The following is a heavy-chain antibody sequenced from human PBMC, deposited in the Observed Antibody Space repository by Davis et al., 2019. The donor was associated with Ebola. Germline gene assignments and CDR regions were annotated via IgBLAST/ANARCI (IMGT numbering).Heavy chain of an antibody. V-gene: IGHV1-69*06. CDR2: IIPIFGTA. D-gene: IGHD2-15*01. CDR1: GYTFTSYA. CDR3: ARGGYCSGGSCYNYYYYYGLDV. Sequence: SVKVSCKASGYTFTSYAMHWVRQAPGQGLEWMGGIIPIFGTANYAQKFQGRVTITADKSTSTAYMELSSLRSEDTAVYYCARGGYCSGGSCYNYYYYYGLDVWGQGTTVTVSS. J-gene: IGHJ6*02.